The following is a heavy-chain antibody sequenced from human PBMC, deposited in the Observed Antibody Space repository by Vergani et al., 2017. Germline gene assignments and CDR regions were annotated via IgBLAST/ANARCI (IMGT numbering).Heavy chain of an antibody. Sequence: QVQLVESGGDLVKPGGSLTLACAASDFAFSDYNMNWVRQVPGKGLEWISYISTSGRTKYYADALKGRITISRDNTKNSMSLVMNSLRVEDTAVYYCASGSSGFFTLTSPNWFDPWGQGTLVTVS. J-gene: IGHJ5*02. CDR2: ISTSGRTK. CDR1: DFAFSDYN. CDR3: ASGSSGFFTLTSPNWFDP. V-gene: IGHV3-11*04. D-gene: IGHD3-3*01.